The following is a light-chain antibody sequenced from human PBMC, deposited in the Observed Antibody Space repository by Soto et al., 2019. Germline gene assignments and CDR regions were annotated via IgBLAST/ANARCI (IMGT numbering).Light chain of an antibody. CDR3: NSQRSSGTRV. V-gene: IGLV1-40*01. J-gene: IGLJ1*01. CDR2: GNS. CDR1: SSNIGAGYD. Sequence: QSVLTQPPSVSGAPGQRVTISCTGSSSNIGAGYDVHWYQQLPGTAPKLLIYGNSNRPSGVPDRFSGSKSGTSASLAITGLQAEDEADYYCNSQRSSGTRVFGTGTKVTVL.